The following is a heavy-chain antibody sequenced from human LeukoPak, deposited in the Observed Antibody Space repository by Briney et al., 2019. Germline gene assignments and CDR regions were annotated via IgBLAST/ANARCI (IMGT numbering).Heavy chain of an antibody. V-gene: IGHV3-30*18. D-gene: IGHD1/OR15-1a*01. CDR1: GFTFSNYY. CDR3: AKDLSEHWCFDY. CDR2: ISDDGERK. J-gene: IGHJ4*02. Sequence: GGSLRLSCVASGFTFSNYYMHWVRQAPGKGLEWVAIISDDGERKFYADSVRGRITISRDKSKNTLFLQMNSLRADDTAVYFCAKDLSEHWCFDYWGQGTLVTVSS.